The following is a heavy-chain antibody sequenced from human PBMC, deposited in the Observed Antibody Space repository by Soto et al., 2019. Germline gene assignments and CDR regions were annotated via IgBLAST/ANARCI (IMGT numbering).Heavy chain of an antibody. D-gene: IGHD2-21*02. CDR3: ARVVTYCGGDCYGGHDAFDI. V-gene: IGHV1-69*12. J-gene: IGHJ3*02. CDR1: GGTFSSYA. CDR2: IIPIFGTA. Sequence: QVQLVQSGAEVKKPGSSVKVSCKASGGTFSSYAISWVRQAPGQGLEWMGGIIPIFGTANYAQKFQGRVTITADESTSTDYMELSSLRSEDTAVYYCARVVTYCGGDCYGGHDAFDIWGQGTMVTVSS.